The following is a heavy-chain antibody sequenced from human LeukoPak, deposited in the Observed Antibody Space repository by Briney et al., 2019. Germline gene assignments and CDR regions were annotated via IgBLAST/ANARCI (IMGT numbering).Heavy chain of an antibody. V-gene: IGHV4-34*01. J-gene: IGHJ4*02. CDR1: GGAFSGYY. Sequence: SETLSLTCAVYGGAFSGYYWSWSRQPPGKGLEWMGEMNDSGSTNYNPSLKTRVTISVDTSKNQFSLKLSSVTAADTAVYYRARSPPYDFSSGYYIGYYFDYWGQGTLVTVSS. CDR3: ARSPPYDFSSGYYIGYYFDY. CDR2: MNDSGST. D-gene: IGHD3-3*01.